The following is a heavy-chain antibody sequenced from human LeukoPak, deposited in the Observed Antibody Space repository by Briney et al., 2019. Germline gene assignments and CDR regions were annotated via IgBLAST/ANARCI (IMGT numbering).Heavy chain of an antibody. CDR3: ARELERYGSGSYWIY. D-gene: IGHD3-10*01. CDR2: ISAYNGNT. CDR1: GYTFTSYG. Sequence: PGASVKVSCKASGYTFTSYGISWVRQAPGQGLEWMGWISAYNGNTNYAQKLQGRVTMTTDTSTSTAYMELSRLRSDDTAVYYCARELERYGSGSYWIYWGQGTLVTVSS. J-gene: IGHJ4*02. V-gene: IGHV1-18*01.